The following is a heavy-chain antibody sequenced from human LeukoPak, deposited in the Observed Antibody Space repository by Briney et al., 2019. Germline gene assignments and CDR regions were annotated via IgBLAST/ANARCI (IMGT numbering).Heavy chain of an antibody. D-gene: IGHD5-12*01. J-gene: IGHJ4*02. CDR2: INSEGSST. V-gene: IGHV3-74*01. Sequence: GGSLRLSCAASGFTFSSYWMDWGRHARGKGGGWGSRINSEGSSTNYADSVKGRFTISRDNAKNTLYLQMNSLRAEDTAVYCCARAFSATSDYWGQGTLVTVSS. CDR1: GFTFSSYW. CDR3: ARAFSATSDY.